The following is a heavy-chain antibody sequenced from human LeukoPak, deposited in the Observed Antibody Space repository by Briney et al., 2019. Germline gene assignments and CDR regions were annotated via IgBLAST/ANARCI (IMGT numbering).Heavy chain of an antibody. CDR1: GGSISSSSYY. D-gene: IGHD3-10*01. V-gene: IGHV4-39*07. CDR3: ARSAMVRRVRYYYYYMDV. Sequence: PSETLSLTCTVSGGSISSSSYYWGWIRQPPGKGLEWIGRIYSSGSTNYNPSLKSRVTISVDTSKNQFSLKLSSVTAADTAVYYCARSAMVRRVRYYYYYMDVWGKGTTVTISS. CDR2: IYSSGST. J-gene: IGHJ6*03.